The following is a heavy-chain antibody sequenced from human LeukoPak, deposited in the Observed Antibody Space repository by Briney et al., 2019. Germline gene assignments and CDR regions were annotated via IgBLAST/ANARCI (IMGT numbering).Heavy chain of an antibody. CDR3: AGNKYDILTGYLPFDY. CDR2: INPNSGGT. Sequence: ASVKVSCKASGYTFTGYYMHWVRQAPGQGLEWMGRINPNSGGTNYAQKFQGRVTMTRDTSISTAYMELSRLRSDDTAVYYCAGNKYDILTGYLPFDYWGQGTLVTVSS. J-gene: IGHJ4*02. V-gene: IGHV1-2*06. CDR1: GYTFTGYY. D-gene: IGHD3-9*01.